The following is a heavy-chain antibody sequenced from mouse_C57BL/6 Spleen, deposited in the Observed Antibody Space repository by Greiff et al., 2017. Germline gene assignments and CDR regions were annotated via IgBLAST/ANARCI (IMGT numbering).Heavy chain of an antibody. Sequence: QVQLQQPGAELVRPGSSVKLSCKASGYTFTSYWMHWVKQRPIQGLEWIGNIDPSDSDTHYNQKFKDKATLTVDKSSSTAYMQLSSLTSEDSAVYYCARWVREYAMDYWGQGTSVTVSS. D-gene: IGHD3-1*01. CDR3: ARWVREYAMDY. V-gene: IGHV1-52*01. CDR1: GYTFTSYW. J-gene: IGHJ4*01. CDR2: IDPSDSDT.